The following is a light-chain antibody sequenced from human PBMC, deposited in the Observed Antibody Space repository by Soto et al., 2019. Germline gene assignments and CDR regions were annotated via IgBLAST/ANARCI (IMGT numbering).Light chain of an antibody. CDR3: AAWDDILNGVL. V-gene: IGLV1-44*01. J-gene: IGLJ2*01. Sequence: QSVLTQPPSASGTPGQRVIISGSGSSSNIGSNTVNWYQQIPGTAPKLLIYSYNQRPSGVTDRFSGSQSDTSAYLAISGLQSEDEAEYYCAAWDDILNGVLFGGGTKLTVL. CDR2: SYN. CDR1: SSNIGSNT.